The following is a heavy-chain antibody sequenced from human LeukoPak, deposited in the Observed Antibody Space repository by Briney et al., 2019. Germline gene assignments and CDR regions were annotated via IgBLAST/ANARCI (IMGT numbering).Heavy chain of an antibody. V-gene: IGHV3-48*02. D-gene: IGHD4-17*01. Sequence: GGSLRLSCAASGLSFSTYIMNWVRQAPGKGLEWVAIINSGGSVTYYADSVRGRFTISRDNAKNSLYLQMNSLRDEDTAVYYCVRDNDDYKDDDFVYAFDIWGQGTMVTVSS. CDR3: VRDNDDYKDDDFVYAFDI. J-gene: IGHJ3*02. CDR2: INSGGSVT. CDR1: GLSFSTYI.